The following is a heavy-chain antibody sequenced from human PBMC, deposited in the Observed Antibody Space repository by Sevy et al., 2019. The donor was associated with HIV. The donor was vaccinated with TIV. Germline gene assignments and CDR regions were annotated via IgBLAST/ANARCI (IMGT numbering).Heavy chain of an antibody. D-gene: IGHD6-13*01. J-gene: IGHJ4*02. V-gene: IGHV3-7*01. CDR2: IKEDGSVK. CDR1: GFTFSSYW. Sequence: GSLRLSCEASGFTFSSYWMSWVRQAPGKGLEWVANIKEDGSVKYYVEAVKGRFTISRDNAKNSVYLQMNSLRAEDAALYYRVRAIGAAGSYWGLGTLVTVSS. CDR3: VRAIGAAGSY.